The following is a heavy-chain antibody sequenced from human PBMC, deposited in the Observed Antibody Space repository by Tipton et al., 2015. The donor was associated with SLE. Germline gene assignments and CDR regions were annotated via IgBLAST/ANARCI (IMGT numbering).Heavy chain of an antibody. CDR1: GLSFNSYS. V-gene: IGHV3-23*01. D-gene: IGHD4-17*01. CDR3: GVDPNGDFVGAFDM. Sequence: GSLRLSCAASGLSFNSYSMNWVRQAPGKGPEWVSSISGSGSGSTTYYADSVKGRFTISRDNSRNTLYLQMNSLRAEDTAVYYCGVDPNGDFVGAFDMWGQGTMVTVSS. CDR2: ISGSGSGSTT. J-gene: IGHJ3*02.